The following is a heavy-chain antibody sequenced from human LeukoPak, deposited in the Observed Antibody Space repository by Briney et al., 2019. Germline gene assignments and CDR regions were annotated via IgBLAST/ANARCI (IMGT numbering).Heavy chain of an antibody. V-gene: IGHV4-34*01. D-gene: IGHD6-6*01. CDR3: ARGIAANY. CDR1: GGSFSGYY. J-gene: IGHJ4*02. CDR2: INHSGST. Sequence: SETLSLTCAVYGGSFSGYYWSWIRQPPGKGLEWIGEINHSGSTNYNPSLKSRVTISVDTSKNQYSLKLSSVTAADTAVYYCARGIAANYWGQGTLVTVSS.